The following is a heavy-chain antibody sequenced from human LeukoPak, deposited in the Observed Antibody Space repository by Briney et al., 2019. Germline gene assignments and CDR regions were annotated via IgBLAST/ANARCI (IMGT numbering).Heavy chain of an antibody. V-gene: IGHV3-7*05. J-gene: IGHJ4*02. CDR2: IKRDGNEK. Sequence: GGALRLSCEASGFTFSIYWMSWVRQAPGKGLEWVANIKRDGNEKFYVDSVKGRFNISRDDANNSLYLQMNGLRAEDTAVYYCARILAFSGSWGNFDYWGQGALVTVSS. CDR1: GFTFSIYW. D-gene: IGHD6-13*01. CDR3: ARILAFSGSWGNFDY.